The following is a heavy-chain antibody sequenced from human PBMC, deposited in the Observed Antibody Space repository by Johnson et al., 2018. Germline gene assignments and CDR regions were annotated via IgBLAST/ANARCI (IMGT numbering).Heavy chain of an antibody. CDR1: GFTFSNYG. V-gene: IGHV3-33*01. CDR2: IWYDGSNE. D-gene: IGHD3-16*01. Sequence: QVQLVESGGGVVQPGRSLRLSCAASGFTFSNYGMNWLRQAPGKGLEWVAAIWYDGSNEMYGDSVRGRFTISRDNSKNTVFLHMSTLRAEDSAVYYCARGQLGTQAPLAYWGQGTLVTVSS. J-gene: IGHJ4*02. CDR3: ARGQLGTQAPLAY.